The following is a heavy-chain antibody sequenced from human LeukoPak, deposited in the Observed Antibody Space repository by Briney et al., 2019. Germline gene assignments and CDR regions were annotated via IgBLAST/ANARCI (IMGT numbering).Heavy chain of an antibody. CDR1: GFTFSSYA. Sequence: PGGSLRLSCAASGFTFSSYAMSWVRQAPGKGLEWVSAISGSGGSTYYADSVKGRFTISRDNAKNSLYLQMNSLRAEDTALYYCAKDWYSGSLLAFDIWGQGTMVTVSS. D-gene: IGHD6-13*01. CDR2: ISGSGGST. CDR3: AKDWYSGSLLAFDI. J-gene: IGHJ3*02. V-gene: IGHV3-23*01.